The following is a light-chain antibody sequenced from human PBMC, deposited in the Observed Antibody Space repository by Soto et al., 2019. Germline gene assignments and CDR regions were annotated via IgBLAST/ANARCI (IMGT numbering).Light chain of an antibody. V-gene: IGKV3-15*01. Sequence: EIVMTQSPATLSVSPGGRVTLSCRASQSISDTIAWYQQKPGQAPRLLIYGASARATGFPARFSGSGSGTDFTLTISSLQSEDFAVYYCQRYDNWPLTFGGGTKVDIK. CDR1: QSISDT. J-gene: IGKJ4*01. CDR2: GAS. CDR3: QRYDNWPLT.